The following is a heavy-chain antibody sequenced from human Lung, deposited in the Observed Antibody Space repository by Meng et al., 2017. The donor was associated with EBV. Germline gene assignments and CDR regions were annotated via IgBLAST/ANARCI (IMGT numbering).Heavy chain of an antibody. CDR1: GYTLTSYG. V-gene: IGHV1-18*01. D-gene: IGHD1-26*01. J-gene: IGHJ4*02. Sequence: QVQSVSFGGRGKSTGDSCKASCKASGYTLTSYGISWVRQAPGQGLEWMGWISGYNGNTNYAQKLQGRVTMTTDTSTSTAYMELRSLRSDDTAVYYCAREADGATFDYWGQGTLVTVSS. CDR2: ISGYNGNT. CDR3: AREADGATFDY.